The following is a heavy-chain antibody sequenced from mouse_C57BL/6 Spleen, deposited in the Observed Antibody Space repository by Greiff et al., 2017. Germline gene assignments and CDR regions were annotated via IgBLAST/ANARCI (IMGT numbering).Heavy chain of an antibody. CDR1: GYAFSSSW. Sequence: VKLMESGPELVKPGASVKISCKASGYAFSSSWMNWVKQRPGKGLEWIGRIYPGDGDTNYTGKFKGKATLTADKSSSTAYMQLSSLTSVDSAVYFCERSKGFMTTVVGYVDYWGQGTTLTVSS. J-gene: IGHJ2*01. CDR3: ERSKGFMTTVVGYVDY. D-gene: IGHD1-1*01. CDR2: IYPGDGDT. V-gene: IGHV1-82*01.